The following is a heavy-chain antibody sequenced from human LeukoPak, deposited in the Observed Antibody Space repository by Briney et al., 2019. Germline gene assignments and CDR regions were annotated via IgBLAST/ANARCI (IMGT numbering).Heavy chain of an antibody. CDR3: ARRTVAGTPFAGAAFDM. V-gene: IGHV3-21*01. J-gene: IGHJ3*02. CDR2: ISSSSSYI. Sequence: PGGSLRLSCAASGFTFTTYSMNWVRQAPGDGLEWVSSISSSSSYIYYADSVKGRFTISRDNAKYSLYLQMNSLRAEDTAVYYCARRTVAGTPFAGAAFDMGGQGTMLTVSS. D-gene: IGHD6-19*01. CDR1: GFTFTTYS.